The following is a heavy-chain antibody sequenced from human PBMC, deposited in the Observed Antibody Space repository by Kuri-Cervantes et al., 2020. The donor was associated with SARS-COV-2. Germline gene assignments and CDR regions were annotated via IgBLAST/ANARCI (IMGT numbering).Heavy chain of an antibody. CDR1: GYMFTSYW. Sequence: GESLKISCQSSGYMFTSYWISWVRQMPGKGLEWMGRIDPSDSYTNYSPSFQGHVTISADKSISTAYLQWSSLKASDTAMYYCARDMTYYYYSMDVWGQGTTVTVSS. CDR2: IDPSDSYT. J-gene: IGHJ6*02. V-gene: IGHV5-10-1*01. CDR3: ARDMTYYYYSMDV.